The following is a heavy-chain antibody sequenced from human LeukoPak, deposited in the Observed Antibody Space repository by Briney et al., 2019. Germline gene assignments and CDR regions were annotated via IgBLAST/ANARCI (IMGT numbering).Heavy chain of an antibody. CDR1: GFTFSSYW. J-gene: IGHJ5*02. V-gene: IGHV3-7*01. Sequence: GGSLRLSCAASGFTFSSYWMSWVRQAPGKGLEWVANIKQDGSEKYYVDSVKGRFTISRDNAKNSLYLQMNSLRAEDTAVYYCARDSGDSSSWYGGTGWFDPWGQGTLVTVSS. CDR2: IKQDGSEK. CDR3: ARDSGDSSSWYGGTGWFDP. D-gene: IGHD6-13*01.